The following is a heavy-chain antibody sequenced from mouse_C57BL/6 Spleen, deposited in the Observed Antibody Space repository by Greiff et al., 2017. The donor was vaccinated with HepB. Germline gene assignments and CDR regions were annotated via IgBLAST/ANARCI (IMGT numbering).Heavy chain of an antibody. CDR3: ARSPAYYDYDDYAMDY. CDR2: IYPRSGNT. V-gene: IGHV1-81*01. J-gene: IGHJ4*01. Sequence: QVQLQQSGAELARPGASVKLSCKASGYTFTSYGISWVKQRTGQGLEWIGEIYPRSGNTYYNEKFKGKATLTADKSSSTAYMELRSLTSEDSAVYFCARSPAYYDYDDYAMDYWGQGTSVTVSS. D-gene: IGHD2-4*01. CDR1: GYTFTSYG.